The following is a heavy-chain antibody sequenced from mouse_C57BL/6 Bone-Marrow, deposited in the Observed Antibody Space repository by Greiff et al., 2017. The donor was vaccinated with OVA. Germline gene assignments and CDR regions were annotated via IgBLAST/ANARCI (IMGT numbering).Heavy chain of an antibody. D-gene: IGHD1-1*01. CDR3: ARSFYGSSLAWFAY. J-gene: IGHJ3*01. CDR1: GYTFTSYG. CDR2: IYPRSGNT. Sequence: VQLKQSGAELARPGASVKLSCKASGYTFTSYGISWVKQRTGQGLEWIGEIYPRSGNTYYNEKFKGKATLTADKSSSTAYMELRSLTSEDSAVYFCARSFYGSSLAWFAYWGQGTLVTVSA. V-gene: IGHV1-81*01.